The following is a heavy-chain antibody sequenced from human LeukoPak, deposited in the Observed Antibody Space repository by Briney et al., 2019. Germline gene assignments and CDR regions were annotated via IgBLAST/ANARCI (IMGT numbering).Heavy chain of an antibody. Sequence: ASVKVSCKASGYTFTSYGISWVRQAPGQGLEWMGWISAYNGNTNYAQKLQGRVTMSTDTSTSTAYMELRSLRSDDTAVYYCARGKWFGELFPNYYWGQGTLVTVSS. V-gene: IGHV1-18*01. CDR1: GYTFTSYG. D-gene: IGHD3-10*01. J-gene: IGHJ4*02. CDR3: ARGKWFGELFPNYY. CDR2: ISAYNGNT.